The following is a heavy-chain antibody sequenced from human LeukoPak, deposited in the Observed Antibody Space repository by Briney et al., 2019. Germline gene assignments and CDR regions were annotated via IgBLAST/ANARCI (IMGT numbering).Heavy chain of an antibody. CDR1: GFTFSSYA. CDR2: ISGSGGST. CDR3: AKGSGYHTTYYFDY. J-gene: IGHJ4*02. Sequence: PGGSLRLSCAASGFTFSSYAMSWVRQAPGKGLEWVSAISGSGGSTYYADSVKDRFTISRDNSKNTLYLQMNSLRAEDTAVYYCAKGSGYHTTYYFDYWGQGTLVTVSS. D-gene: IGHD5-12*01. V-gene: IGHV3-23*01.